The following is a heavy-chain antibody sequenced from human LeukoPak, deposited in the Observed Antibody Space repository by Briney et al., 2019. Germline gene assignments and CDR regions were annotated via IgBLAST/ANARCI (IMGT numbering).Heavy chain of an antibody. CDR1: GGSISSSGYY. D-gene: IGHD1-1*01. CDR2: IYYSGST. J-gene: IGHJ6*03. V-gene: IGHV4-39*01. Sequence: LSETLSLTCTVSGGSISSSGYYWGWIRQPPGKGLEWIASIYYSGSTYYNPSLKSRVTISVDTSKNQLSLKLSSLTAADTAVYYCARGGQKVQLERRDYYYYYMDVWGKGTTVTVSS. CDR3: ARGGQKVQLERRDYYYYYMDV.